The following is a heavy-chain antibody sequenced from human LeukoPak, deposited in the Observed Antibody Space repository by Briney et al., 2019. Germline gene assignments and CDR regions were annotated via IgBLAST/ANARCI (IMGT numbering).Heavy chain of an antibody. V-gene: IGHV3-23*01. CDR2: ISGRADIT. J-gene: IGHJ4*02. D-gene: IGHD3-10*01. Sequence: GGSLRLSCAASGFTFSRYEMNWVRQAPGKGLKWVASISGRADITFYADSVKGRFTISRDNSRNTLFLHMNSLRVEDTAIYYCAKATVYNYGSGAFDYWGLGTPVTVSS. CDR1: GFTFSRYE. CDR3: AKATVYNYGSGAFDY.